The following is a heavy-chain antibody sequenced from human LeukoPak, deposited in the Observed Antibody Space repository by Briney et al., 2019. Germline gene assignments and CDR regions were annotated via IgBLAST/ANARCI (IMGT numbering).Heavy chain of an antibody. CDR2: ISSSSSYI. CDR3: ARAGANFKTSPFDY. J-gene: IGHJ4*02. Sequence: GGSLRLSCAASGFTFSSYSMNWVRQAPGKGLEWVSSISSSSSYIYYADSVKGRFTIPRDNAKNSLYLQMNSLRAEDTAVYYCARAGANFKTSPFDYWGQGTLVTVSS. V-gene: IGHV3-21*01. D-gene: IGHD4/OR15-4a*01. CDR1: GFTFSSYS.